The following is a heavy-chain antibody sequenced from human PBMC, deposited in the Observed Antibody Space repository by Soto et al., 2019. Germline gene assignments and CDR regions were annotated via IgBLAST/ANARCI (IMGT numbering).Heavy chain of an antibody. D-gene: IGHD5-18*01. CDR2: IYYSGDT. Sequence: PSETVSLTCAVSGGSISPYYWSWIRQPPGKGLEWIGYIYYSGDTNYNPSLKSRVTMSVDTSKNQFSLKLSSVTVADTAVYYCARDPGCSYGYDYWGQGTLVTVSS. V-gene: IGHV4-59*12. CDR3: ARDPGCSYGYDY. CDR1: GGSISPYY. J-gene: IGHJ4*02.